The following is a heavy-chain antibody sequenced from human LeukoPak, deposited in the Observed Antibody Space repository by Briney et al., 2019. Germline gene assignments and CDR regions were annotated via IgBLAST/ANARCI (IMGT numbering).Heavy chain of an antibody. V-gene: IGHV3-7*03. CDR3: ARRRGMGSLDY. J-gene: IGHJ4*02. Sequence: GGSLRLSCSASGFTFSTYWMSWVRQAPGKGLEWVANIKQDGSEKYYVDSVKGRFTISRDNAKNSLYLQMDSLRAEDTAMYYCARRRGMGSLDYWGQGTLVTASS. D-gene: IGHD2-8*01. CDR2: IKQDGSEK. CDR1: GFTFSTYW.